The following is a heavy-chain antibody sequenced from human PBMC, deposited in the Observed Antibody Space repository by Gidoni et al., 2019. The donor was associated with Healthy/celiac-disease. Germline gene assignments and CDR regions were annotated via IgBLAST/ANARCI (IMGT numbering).Heavy chain of an antibody. CDR2: INPSGGST. D-gene: IGHD1-26*01. CDR1: GYTFTSYY. CDR3: ASTVGATDHYYYGMDV. J-gene: IGHJ6*02. V-gene: IGHV1-46*01. Sequence: QVQLVQSGAEVKKPGASATVSCKASGYTFTSYYMHWVRQAPGQGLEWMGIINPSGGSTSYAQKFQGRVTMTRDTSTSTVYMELSSLRSEDTAVYYCASTVGATDHYYYGMDVWGQGTTVTVSS.